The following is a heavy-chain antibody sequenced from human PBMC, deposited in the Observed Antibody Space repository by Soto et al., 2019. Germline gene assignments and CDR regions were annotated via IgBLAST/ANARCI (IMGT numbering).Heavy chain of an antibody. CDR2: ISAYNGNT. Sequence: QVQLVQSGAEVKKPGASVKVSCKASGYTFTSYGISWVRQAPGQGLEWMGWISAYNGNTNYAQKLQGRVTMTTDTSPSTAYMELRSLRSGDTAVYYFARDSVDKAIFGYGMDVCGQGTTVTVSS. J-gene: IGHJ6*02. V-gene: IGHV1-18*01. CDR3: ARDSVDKAIFGYGMDV. D-gene: IGHD5-18*01. CDR1: GYTFTSYG.